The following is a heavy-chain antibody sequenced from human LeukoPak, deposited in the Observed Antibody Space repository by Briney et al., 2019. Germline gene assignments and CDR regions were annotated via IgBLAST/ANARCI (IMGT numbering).Heavy chain of an antibody. CDR1: GFTFSSYA. CDR3: ARKGIGSSRYQNMDV. V-gene: IGHV3-23*01. CDR2: ISIDGGRT. Sequence: GRSLRLSCAASGFTFSSYAMSWVRQAPGKGPEWVSTISIDGGRTYYADSVKGRFTVSRDTAKNTLYLQMNSLRAEDTAVYYCARKGIGSSRYQNMDVWGKGTTVTVSS. J-gene: IGHJ6*03. D-gene: IGHD6-25*01.